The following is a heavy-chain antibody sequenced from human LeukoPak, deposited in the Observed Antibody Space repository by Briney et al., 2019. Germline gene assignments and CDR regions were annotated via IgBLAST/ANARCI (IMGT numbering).Heavy chain of an antibody. CDR1: GFSSSTYG. CDR2: IWYDVSTK. V-gene: IGHV3-33*06. J-gene: IGHJ4*02. CDR3: AKGSGSYGTSDY. D-gene: IGHD1-26*01. Sequence: PGGSLRLSCTASGFSSSTYGMHWVRQAPGKGLEWVAVIWYDVSTKYYADSVKGRFTISRDNSKNTLYLQMNSLRVEDTAVYYCAKGSGSYGTSDYWGQGTLVTVSS.